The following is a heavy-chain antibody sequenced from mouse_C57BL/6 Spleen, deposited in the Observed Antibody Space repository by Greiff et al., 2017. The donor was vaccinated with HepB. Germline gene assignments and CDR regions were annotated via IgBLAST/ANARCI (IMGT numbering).Heavy chain of an antibody. D-gene: IGHD2-5*01. V-gene: IGHV1-69*01. J-gene: IGHJ3*01. CDR2: IDPSDSYT. Sequence: QVQLQQPGAELVMPGASVKLSCKASGYTFTSYWMHWVKQRPGQGLEWIGEIDPSDSYTNYNQKFKGKSTLTVDKSSSTAYMQLSSLTSEDSAVYYCAGYSNSFAYWGQVTLVTVSA. CDR3: AGYSNSFAY. CDR1: GYTFTSYW.